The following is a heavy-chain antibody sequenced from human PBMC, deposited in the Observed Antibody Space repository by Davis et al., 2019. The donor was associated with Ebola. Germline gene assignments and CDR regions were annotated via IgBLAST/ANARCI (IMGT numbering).Heavy chain of an antibody. J-gene: IGHJ4*02. CDR3: ARWDSNNLYWIAY. V-gene: IGHV3-48*01. CDR1: GFTFSSYS. CDR2: ISSSSSTI. Sequence: GESLKISCAASGFTFSSYSMNWVRQAPGKGLEWVSYISSSSSTIYYADSVKGRFTISRDNSKNTLYLQMNSLRAEDTAVYYCARWDSNNLYWIAYWGRGSLVTVSS. D-gene: IGHD2-8*02.